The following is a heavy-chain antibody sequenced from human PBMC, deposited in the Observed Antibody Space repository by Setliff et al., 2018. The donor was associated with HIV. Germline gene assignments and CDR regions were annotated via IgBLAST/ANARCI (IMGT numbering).Heavy chain of an antibody. CDR2: ITSSGNTM. CDR1: GFTFSSFS. Sequence: PGGSLRLSCAASGFTFSSFSMHWVRQAPGKGLEWVSYITSSGNTMDYADSVKGRFTISRDNSKNTLYLQMNSLRPEDTAVYYCATGGLGYSRAWYRMGHWGQGTLVTVSS. D-gene: IGHD6-19*01. V-gene: IGHV3-48*01. CDR3: ATGGLGYSRAWYRMGH. J-gene: IGHJ4*02.